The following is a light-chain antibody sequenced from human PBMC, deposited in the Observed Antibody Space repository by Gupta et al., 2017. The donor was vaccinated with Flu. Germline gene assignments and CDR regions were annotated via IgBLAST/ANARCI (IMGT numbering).Light chain of an antibody. Sequence: TSGDVGSYNYVSWYQQHAGTAPQLIIYEVTNRSSGVSNRFSGSKSSNTASLTVSGLHAEDAADYCCSSYTTSTALVFGGGTKLTVL. V-gene: IGLV2-14*01. J-gene: IGLJ3*02. CDR3: SSYTTSTALV. CDR1: SGDVGSYNY. CDR2: EVT.